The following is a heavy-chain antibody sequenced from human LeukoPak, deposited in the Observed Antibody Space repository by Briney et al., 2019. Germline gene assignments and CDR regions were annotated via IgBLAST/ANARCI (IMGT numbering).Heavy chain of an antibody. CDR1: GFTFDDYA. D-gene: IGHD3-22*01. V-gene: IGHV3-9*01. CDR3: AKDQKWLLLNAFDY. CDR2: ISWNSGSI. Sequence: SGGSLRLSCAASGFTFDDYAMHWVRQAPGKGLEWVSGISWNSGSIGYADSVKGRFTISRDNAKNSLYLQMNSLRAEDTALYYCAKDQKWLLLNAFDYWGQGTLVTVSS. J-gene: IGHJ4*02.